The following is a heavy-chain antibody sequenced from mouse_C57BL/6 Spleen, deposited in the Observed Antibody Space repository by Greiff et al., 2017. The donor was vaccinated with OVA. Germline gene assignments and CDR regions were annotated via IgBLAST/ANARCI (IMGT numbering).Heavy chain of an antibody. CDR2: LDPEDGDT. CDR3: TTCANWDGIFDY. CDR1: GFNIKDYY. V-gene: IGHV14-1*01. D-gene: IGHD4-1*02. J-gene: IGHJ2*01. Sequence: VQLQQSGAELVRPGASVKLSCTASGFNIKDYYMHWVKQRPEQGLEWIGRLDPEDGDTEYAPKFPGQATMTADPSSNTAYLQLSSLTSEDTAVYYCTTCANWDGIFDYWGQGTTLTVSS.